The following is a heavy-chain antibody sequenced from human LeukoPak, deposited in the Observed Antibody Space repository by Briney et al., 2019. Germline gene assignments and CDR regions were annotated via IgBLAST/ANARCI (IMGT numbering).Heavy chain of an antibody. V-gene: IGHV4-38-2*02. CDR1: GYSISDGYY. J-gene: IGHJ4*02. CDR3: VRVPGAYYYGSGADS. Sequence: SETLSLTCTVSGYSISDGYYWGWIRQPPEKGLEWIGSIYHSGSTYYNPSLKTRVTISVDTSKNQFSLKLTFVTAADTAVYYCVRVPGAYYYGSGADSWGQGTLLTVSS. CDR2: IYHSGST. D-gene: IGHD3-10*01.